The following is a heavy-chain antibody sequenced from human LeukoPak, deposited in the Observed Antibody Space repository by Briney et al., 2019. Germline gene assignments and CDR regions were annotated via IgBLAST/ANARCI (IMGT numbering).Heavy chain of an antibody. V-gene: IGHV3-33*01. D-gene: IGHD3-3*01. J-gene: IGHJ5*02. CDR3: AGSITIFGVVSNWFDP. Sequence: GRSLRLSCAASGFTFSSYGMHWVRQAPGKGLEGVAVIWYDGSNKYYADSVKGRFTISRDNSKNTLYLQMNSLRAEDTAVYYCAGSITIFGVVSNWFDPWGQGTLVTVSS. CDR2: IWYDGSNK. CDR1: GFTFSSYG.